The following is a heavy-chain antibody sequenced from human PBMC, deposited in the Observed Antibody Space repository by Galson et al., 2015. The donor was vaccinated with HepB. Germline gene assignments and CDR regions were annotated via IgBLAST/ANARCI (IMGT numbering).Heavy chain of an antibody. J-gene: IGHJ6*02. V-gene: IGHV6-1*01. CDR2: TYYRSKWYS. CDR3: TRVAHLGRGMKV. CDR1: GDSVSRDTVG. Sequence: CAISGDSVSRDTVGWNWIRQSPSRGLEWLGRTYYRSKWYSDYAISVKSRIIINADSSTNQFFLQLNSVIPEDTAVYYCTRVAHLGRGMKVWGQGTTVTVSS. D-gene: IGHD3-10*01.